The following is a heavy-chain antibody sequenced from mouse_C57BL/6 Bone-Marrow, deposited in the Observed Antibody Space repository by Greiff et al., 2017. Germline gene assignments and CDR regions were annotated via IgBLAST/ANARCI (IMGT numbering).Heavy chain of an antibody. V-gene: IGHV5-16*01. CDR1: GFTFSDYY. D-gene: IGHD1-1*01. J-gene: IGHJ1*03. CDR3: ARDYYGRGYFDV. Sequence: DVQLVESEGGLVQPGSSMKLSCTASGFTFSDYYMAWVRQVPEKGLEWVANINYDGSSTYYLDSLKSRFIISRDNAKNILYLQMSSLKSEDTATYYCARDYYGRGYFDVWGTGTTVTVSS. CDR2: INYDGSST.